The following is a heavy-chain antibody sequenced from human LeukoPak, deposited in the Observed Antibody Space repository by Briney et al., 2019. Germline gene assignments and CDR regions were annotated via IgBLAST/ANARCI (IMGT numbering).Heavy chain of an antibody. D-gene: IGHD3-16*01. V-gene: IGHV4-59*08. Sequence: SETLSLTCTVSGGSISGYYWSWIRQPPGKGLEWIGYIYSSGSGGSTNYNPSLKSRITISLDTSDNHFSLKLTSVTAADTAVYYCARHYYDISISYSFDFWGQGTLVTVSS. J-gene: IGHJ4*02. CDR1: GGSISGYY. CDR3: ARHYYDISISYSFDF. CDR2: IYSSGSGGST.